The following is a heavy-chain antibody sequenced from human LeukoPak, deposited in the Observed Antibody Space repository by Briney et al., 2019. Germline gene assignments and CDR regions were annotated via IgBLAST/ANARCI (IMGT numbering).Heavy chain of an antibody. CDR2: IYDSGST. D-gene: IGHD6-13*01. J-gene: IGHJ4*02. V-gene: IGHV4-59*01. Sequence: SETLSLTGTVSGDSISSYYWSWFRQPPGKGLEWIGYIYDSGSTNYNPSLKSRVTMAVDTSKNQFSLKLSSVTAADTAVYYCARGYSSSWYYFDYWGQGTLVTVTS. CDR1: GDSISSYY. CDR3: ARGYSSSWYYFDY.